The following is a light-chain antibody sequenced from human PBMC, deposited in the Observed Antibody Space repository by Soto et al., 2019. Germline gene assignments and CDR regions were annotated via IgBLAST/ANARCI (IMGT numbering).Light chain of an antibody. CDR1: QSVGDNY. CDR3: QQYGSSPYT. CDR2: GAS. Sequence: IVLTQSPGTLSLSPGERATLSCRASQSVGDNYLAWYQQKPGQAPRLLIYGASSRATGIPDRFTGSGSGTDFTLTISDLEPEDFAVYYCQQYGSSPYTFGQGTKVDIK. V-gene: IGKV3-20*01. J-gene: IGKJ2*01.